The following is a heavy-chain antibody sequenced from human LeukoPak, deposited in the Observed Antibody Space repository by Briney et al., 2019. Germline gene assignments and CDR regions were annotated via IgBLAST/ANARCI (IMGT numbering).Heavy chain of an antibody. CDR1: GFTFSSYA. Sequence: GGSLRLSCAASGFTFSSYAMGWARQAPGKGLEWVSSITSSGAATYYADSVKGRFTISRDNSDNTLYLQMNSLRAEDTAVYYCAKDRPNYYGSNGHYYKLNGDCWGQGTLVTVSS. CDR3: AKDRPNYYGSNGHYYKLNGDC. J-gene: IGHJ4*02. CDR2: ITSSGAAT. V-gene: IGHV3-23*01. D-gene: IGHD3-22*01.